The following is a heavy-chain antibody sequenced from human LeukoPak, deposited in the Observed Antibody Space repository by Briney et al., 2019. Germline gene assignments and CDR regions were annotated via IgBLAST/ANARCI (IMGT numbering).Heavy chain of an antibody. V-gene: IGHV4-59*01. CDR3: ARELRSVAGTSGHYYYYYMDV. J-gene: IGHJ6*03. Sequence: SETLSLTCAVYGGSFSGYYWSWIRQPPGKGLEWIGYIYYSGSTNYNPSLKSRVTISVDTSKNQFSLKLSSVTAADTAVYYCARELRSVAGTSGHYYYYYMDVWGKGTTVTISS. CDR1: GGSFSGYY. CDR2: IYYSGST. D-gene: IGHD6-19*01.